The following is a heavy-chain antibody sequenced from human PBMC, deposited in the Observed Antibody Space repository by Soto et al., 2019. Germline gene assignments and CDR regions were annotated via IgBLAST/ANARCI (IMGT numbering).Heavy chain of an antibody. Sequence: VGSLRLSCAAPGFSLSPYWMHWVRQAPGRGLEWVSRLSSDGFGAAYADSVKGRFFISRDIARNTLFLQMNSLRADDTAVYYCARDLGGPDYWGRGTSVTVSS. V-gene: IGHV3-74*03. CDR3: ARDLGGPDY. CDR1: GFSLSPYW. D-gene: IGHD3-16*01. CDR2: LSSDGFGA. J-gene: IGHJ4*02.